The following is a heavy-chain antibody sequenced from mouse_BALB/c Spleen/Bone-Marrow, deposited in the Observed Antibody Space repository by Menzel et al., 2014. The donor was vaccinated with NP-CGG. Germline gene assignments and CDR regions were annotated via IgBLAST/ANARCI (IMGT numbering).Heavy chain of an antibody. D-gene: IGHD1-1*01. CDR1: GFNIKDTY. V-gene: IGHV14-3*02. J-gene: IGHJ3*01. CDR3: ASYYYGSSSFAY. CDR2: IDPANGST. Sequence: VQLQQSGAEPVKPGASVKLSCTASGFNIKDTYMHWVKQRPEQGLEWIGRIDPANGSTKYDPKFQGKATITADTSSNTAYLQLSSLTSEDTAVYYCASYYYGSSSFAYWGQGTMVTVSA.